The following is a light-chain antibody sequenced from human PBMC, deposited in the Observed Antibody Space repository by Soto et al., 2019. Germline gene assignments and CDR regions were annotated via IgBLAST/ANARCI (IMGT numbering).Light chain of an antibody. CDR2: RIF. Sequence: EILMTVSPGPFSVFPGETFTLSCMASQSVSGYLDWFHQKPGQAPRLVLLRIFTRAIGVPARFSGSGSETEFTLTISVLQSEDSGVYCCLQHYALPWTFGQGTKVDVK. CDR3: LQHYALPWT. J-gene: IGKJ1*01. CDR1: QSVSGY. V-gene: IGKV3-15*01.